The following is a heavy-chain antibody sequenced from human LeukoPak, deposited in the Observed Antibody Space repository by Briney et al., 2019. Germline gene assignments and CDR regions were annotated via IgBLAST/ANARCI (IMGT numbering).Heavy chain of an antibody. J-gene: IGHJ4*02. CDR2: VDQSGST. V-gene: IGHV4-38-2*02. Sequence: PSETLSLTCTVSASSIRRNYFWGGIRPPPGKGRERIGNVDQSGSTYYNPSLKSRATLSLDTSKKQFSLKLTSVAAADTAVYYCPSVGASHYGDWFFDYWRGGTLVSVSS. CDR1: ASSIRRNYF. D-gene: IGHD4-17*01. CDR3: PSVGASHYGDWFFDY.